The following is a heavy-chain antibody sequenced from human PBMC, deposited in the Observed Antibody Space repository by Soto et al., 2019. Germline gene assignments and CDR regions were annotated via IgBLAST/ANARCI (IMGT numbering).Heavy chain of an antibody. D-gene: IGHD6-13*01. CDR1: GFTLSSYS. Sequence: GGSLRLSCAASGFTLSSYSMNWVRQAPGKGLEWVSSISSSSRYIYYADSVKGRFTISRDNAKNSLYLQMNSLRAEDTAVYYCARDVFGGSSWYSRYYYYGMDVWGQGTTVTVSS. CDR3: ARDVFGGSSWYSRYYYYGMDV. J-gene: IGHJ6*02. V-gene: IGHV3-21*01. CDR2: ISSSSRYI.